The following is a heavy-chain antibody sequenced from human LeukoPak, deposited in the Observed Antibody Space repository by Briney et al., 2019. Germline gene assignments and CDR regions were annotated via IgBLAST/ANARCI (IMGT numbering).Heavy chain of an antibody. V-gene: IGHV1-18*04. D-gene: IGHD4-17*01. J-gene: IGHJ3*02. Sequence: ASVKVSCKASGYTFTSYGISWVRQAPGQGLEWMGWISAYNGNTNYAQKLQGRVTMTTDTSTSTAYMELRSLRSDDTAVYYCARVGSAVYGDYRGAFDIWGQGTMVTVSS. CDR2: ISAYNGNT. CDR3: ARVGSAVYGDYRGAFDI. CDR1: GYTFTSYG.